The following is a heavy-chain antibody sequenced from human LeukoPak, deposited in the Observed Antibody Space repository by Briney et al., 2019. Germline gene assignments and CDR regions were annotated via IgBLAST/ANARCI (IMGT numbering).Heavy chain of an antibody. J-gene: IGHJ4*02. CDR2: IYYSGST. CDR1: GXSISSSSDY. Sequence: PSETLSLTWTVSGXSISSSSDYWGWIRQTPGRGLEWIGSIYYSGSTYYNPSLKSRVTISVDTSKNQFSLKLSSVTAADTAIYYCARQGGYSYGPGLGDYWGQGTLVTVSS. CDR3: ARQGGYSYGPGLGDY. V-gene: IGHV4-39*01. D-gene: IGHD5-18*01.